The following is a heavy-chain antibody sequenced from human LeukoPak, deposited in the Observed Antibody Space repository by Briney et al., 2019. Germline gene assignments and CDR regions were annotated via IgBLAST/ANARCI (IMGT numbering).Heavy chain of an antibody. D-gene: IGHD3-10*01. CDR2: ISSSSSYI. Sequence: GGSLRLSCAASGFTFSSYSMNWVRQAPGKGLEWVASISSSSSYIYYADSVKGRFTISRDNAKNSLYLQMNSLRAEDTAVYYCAQGGSGSYIDYYGMDVWGQGTTVTVSS. CDR1: GFTFSSYS. CDR3: AQGGSGSYIDYYGMDV. J-gene: IGHJ6*02. V-gene: IGHV3-21*01.